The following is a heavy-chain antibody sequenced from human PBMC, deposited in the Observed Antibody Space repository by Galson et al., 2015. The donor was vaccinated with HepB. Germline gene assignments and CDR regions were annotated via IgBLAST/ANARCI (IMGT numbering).Heavy chain of an antibody. CDR1: GFNFINAY. CDR3: ATGYIFGYSSYFDY. Sequence: SLRLSCAGSGFNFINAYMSWVRQAPGKGLECVGRIKSRIDGGTADYAAPVRGRFTISRDDSKNTVFLQLDSLKTEDTAVYYCATGYIFGYSSYFDYWGQGALVTVSS. J-gene: IGHJ4*02. CDR2: IKSRIDGGTA. V-gene: IGHV3-15*01. D-gene: IGHD5-18*01.